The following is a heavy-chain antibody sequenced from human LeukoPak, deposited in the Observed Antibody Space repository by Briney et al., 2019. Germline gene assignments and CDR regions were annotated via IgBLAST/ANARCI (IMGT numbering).Heavy chain of an antibody. D-gene: IGHD3-22*01. CDR1: GFTFSDYY. V-gene: IGHV3-11*01. CDR2: ISSSGSII. J-gene: IGHJ3*02. Sequence: GGSLRLSCAASGFTFSDYYMSWIRQAPGKGLEWVSYISSSGSIIYYADSVKGRFTISRDNAKNSLYLQMNSLRAEDTAVYYCARVGYYYDSSGYPPTRDDAFDIWGQGTMVTVSS. CDR3: ARVGYYYDSSGYPPTRDDAFDI.